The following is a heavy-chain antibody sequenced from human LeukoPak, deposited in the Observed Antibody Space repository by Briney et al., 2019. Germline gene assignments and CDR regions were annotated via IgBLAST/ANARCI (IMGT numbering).Heavy chain of an antibody. D-gene: IGHD2-15*01. CDR1: GYTFTSYD. V-gene: IGHV1-8*01. CDR2: MYPNSGNT. CDR3: ARGRSDLGYCSGGSCRNYYYYGMDV. Sequence: ASVKVSCKASGYTFTSYDINWVRQATGQGLEWMGWMYPNSGNTGYAQKFQGRVTMTRNTSISTAYMELSSLRSEDTAVYYCARGRSDLGYCSGGSCRNYYYYGMDVWGQGTTVTVSS. J-gene: IGHJ6*02.